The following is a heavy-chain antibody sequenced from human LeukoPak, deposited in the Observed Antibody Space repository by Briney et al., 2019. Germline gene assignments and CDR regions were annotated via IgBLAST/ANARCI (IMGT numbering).Heavy chain of an antibody. CDR2: ISGSGGST. CDR3: ARAKEAGGPILIAAAGTGELDY. D-gene: IGHD6-13*01. J-gene: IGHJ4*02. V-gene: IGHV3-23*01. CDR1: GFTFSTYA. Sequence: PGGSLRLSCAASGFTFSTYAMSWVRQALGKGLEWVSAISGSGGSTYYADSVKGRFTISRDNSKNTLYLQMNSLRAEDTAVYYCARAKEAGGPILIAAAGTGELDYWGQGTLVTVSS.